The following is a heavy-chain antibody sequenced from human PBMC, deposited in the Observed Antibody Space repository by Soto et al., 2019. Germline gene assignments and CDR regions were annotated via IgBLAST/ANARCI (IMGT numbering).Heavy chain of an antibody. CDR3: ARDLQGLWVGESASDLRYGMDV. D-gene: IGHD3-10*01. V-gene: IGHV1-69*13. CDR1: GYTFTTYG. CDR2: IIPIFGTA. J-gene: IGHJ6*02. Sequence: SVKVSCKASGYTFTTYGISWVRQAPGQGLEWMGGIIPIFGTANYAQKFQGRVTITADESTSTAYMELSSLRSEDTAVYYCARDLQGLWVGESASDLRYGMDVWGQGTTVTVSS.